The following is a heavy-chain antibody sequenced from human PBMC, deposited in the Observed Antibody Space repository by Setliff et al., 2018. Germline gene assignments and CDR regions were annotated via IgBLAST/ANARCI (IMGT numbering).Heavy chain of an antibody. V-gene: IGHV1-69-2*01. CDR1: GYTFTDFY. CDR3: ARDVFPYHYEGAFDI. CDR2: IDPEDDET. J-gene: IGHJ3*02. Sequence: GASVKVSCKVSGYTFTDFYIHWVQQAPGKGLEWMGLIDPEDDETMYAEKFQGRISITADTSTDTAYMELSSLRSEDTAVYYCARDVFPYHYEGAFDIWGQGTMVTVSS. D-gene: IGHD3-22*01.